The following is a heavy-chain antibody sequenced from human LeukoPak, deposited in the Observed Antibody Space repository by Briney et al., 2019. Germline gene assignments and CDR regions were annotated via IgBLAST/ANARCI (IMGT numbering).Heavy chain of an antibody. J-gene: IGHJ6*04. CDR2: IIPIFGTA. Sequence: SVKVSCKASGGPFSSYAISWVRQAPGQGLAWMGGIIPIFGTANYAQKFQGRVTITADESTSTAYMELSSLRSEDTAVYYCARLLLLAPFHQYYYGMDVWGKGTTVTVSS. D-gene: IGHD2-15*01. CDR1: GGPFSSYA. V-gene: IGHV1-69*01. CDR3: ARLLLLAPFHQYYYGMDV.